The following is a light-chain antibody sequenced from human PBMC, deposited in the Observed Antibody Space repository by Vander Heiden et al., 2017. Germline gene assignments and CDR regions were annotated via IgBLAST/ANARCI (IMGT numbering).Light chain of an antibody. V-gene: IGKV3-15*01. Sequence: EMVMTQSTPTLSVSPGERATLSCRASQSVSSSLVWYQQKPGQAPRLLIYGASTRATGIPARFSGSGSGTDFTLTISSLQSEDFAVYYCQQYKDGWTFGQGTKVEIK. CDR2: GAS. CDR3: QQYKDGWT. CDR1: QSVSSS. J-gene: IGKJ1*01.